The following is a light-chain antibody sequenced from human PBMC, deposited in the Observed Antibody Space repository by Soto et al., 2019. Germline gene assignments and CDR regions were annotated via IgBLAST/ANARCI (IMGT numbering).Light chain of an antibody. Sequence: DIQVTQSPGSLSASVVDRFTISFLASQDIKNYLNWYQRKPGTAPRLLIYAASILHSGVPSTFSASGSGTDFALNISSLQADDFGTYYCQQGFSLPWTFGQGTKVDIK. J-gene: IGKJ1*01. V-gene: IGKV1-39*01. CDR1: QDIKNY. CDR3: QQGFSLPWT. CDR2: AAS.